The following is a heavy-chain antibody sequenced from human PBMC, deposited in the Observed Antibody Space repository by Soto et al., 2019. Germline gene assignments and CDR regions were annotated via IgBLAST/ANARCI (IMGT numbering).Heavy chain of an antibody. CDR1: GGPISSGNYY. D-gene: IGHD3-10*02. CDR2: IYHSGSN. CDR3: ARARAVHNYFDF. Sequence: SETLSLTCTVSGGPISSGNYYWSWIRQHPGKGLEWIGYIYHSGSNYYNPSLRSRVTLSVDTSKNQFSLKLSSVTAADTAVYYCARARAVHNYFDFWGQGTLVTVSS. J-gene: IGHJ4*02. V-gene: IGHV4-31*03.